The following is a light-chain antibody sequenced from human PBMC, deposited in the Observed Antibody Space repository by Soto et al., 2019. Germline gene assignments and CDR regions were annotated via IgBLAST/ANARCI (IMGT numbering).Light chain of an antibody. V-gene: IGKV3-20*01. CDR2: GAS. J-gene: IGKJ5*01. CDR1: QSVSSSY. Sequence: EIVLTQSPDTLSLSPGESATLSCSASQSVSSSYVAWYQQKPGRAPRLLIYGASNRATGVPDRFSGSGSGTDFTLPISRLEHEDFAVFYCQQYDDSITFGQGTLLEIE. CDR3: QQYDDSIT.